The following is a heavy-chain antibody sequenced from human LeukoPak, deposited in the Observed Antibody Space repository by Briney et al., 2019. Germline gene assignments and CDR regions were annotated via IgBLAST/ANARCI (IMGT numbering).Heavy chain of an antibody. Sequence: PGGSLRLSCVASGLTVSNNYMTWVRQAPKKGLEWVSVSENGGNIFSADSVQGRFTSSRDASKTILYLQMNSLRLDDTAVYYCAAGTTVTTAFDYWGQGILVSVSS. CDR2: SENGGNI. CDR3: AAGTTVTTAFDY. CDR1: GLTVSNNY. V-gene: IGHV3-53*01. D-gene: IGHD4-17*01. J-gene: IGHJ4*02.